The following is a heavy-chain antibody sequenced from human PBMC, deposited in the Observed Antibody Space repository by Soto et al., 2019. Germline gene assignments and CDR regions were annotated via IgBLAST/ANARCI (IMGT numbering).Heavy chain of an antibody. D-gene: IGHD2-8*01. J-gene: IGHJ6*02. CDR3: ARGIVLMVYAPADYYYGMDV. CDR1: GGTFSSYA. Sequence: SVKVSCKASGGTFSSYAISWVRQAPGQGLEWMGGIIPIFGTANYAQKFQGRVTITADESTSTAYMELSSLRSEDTAAYYCARGIVLMVYAPADYYYGMDVWGQGTTVTVSS. CDR2: IIPIFGTA. V-gene: IGHV1-69*13.